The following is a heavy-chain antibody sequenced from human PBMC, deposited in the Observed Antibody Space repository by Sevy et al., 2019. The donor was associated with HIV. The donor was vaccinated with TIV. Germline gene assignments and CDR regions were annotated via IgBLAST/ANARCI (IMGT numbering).Heavy chain of an antibody. CDR2: ISDRSATI. CDR3: ARVRDRYCSGGSXXXGXXXXX. J-gene: IGHJ4*02. V-gene: IGHV3-48*01. CDR1: GFIFSNYY. D-gene: IGHD2-15*01. Sequence: GGSLRLSCAASGFIFSNYYMTWVRQAPGKGLEWVSYISDRSATISYADSVKGRFTISRDNAKNALYLQMTSLRAEDTXXXYCARVRDRYCSGGSXXXGXXXXXWGXGTLVTVSS.